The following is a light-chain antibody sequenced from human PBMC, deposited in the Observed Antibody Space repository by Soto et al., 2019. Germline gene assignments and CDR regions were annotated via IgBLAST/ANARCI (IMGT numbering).Light chain of an antibody. Sequence: EIVLTQSPGTLPLSVGERVTLSCRASQSVSSYLAWYQQTPGQAPRLLIYDTSNRATGTPDRFSGSGSGTDFTLTISRLEPEDFTVYYCQQYGSSPLTFGGGTTVEIK. V-gene: IGKV3-20*01. CDR2: DTS. CDR3: QQYGSSPLT. J-gene: IGKJ4*01. CDR1: QSVSSY.